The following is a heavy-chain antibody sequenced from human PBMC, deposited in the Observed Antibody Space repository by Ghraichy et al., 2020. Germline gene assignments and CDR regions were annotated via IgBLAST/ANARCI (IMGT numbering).Heavy chain of an antibody. CDR1: GFTVSSNY. V-gene: IGHV3-23*01. CDR3: VKVGGGPRWYYDL. Sequence: GESLNISCAASGFTVSSNYMSWVRQAPGKGLEWVSSIRGSDGSTYYVDSVKGRFTISRDNSKNTIYLQMNSLRAGDTAVYYCVKVGGGPRWYYDLWGRGTLVTVSS. J-gene: IGHJ2*01. CDR2: IRGSDGST. D-gene: IGHD3-16*01.